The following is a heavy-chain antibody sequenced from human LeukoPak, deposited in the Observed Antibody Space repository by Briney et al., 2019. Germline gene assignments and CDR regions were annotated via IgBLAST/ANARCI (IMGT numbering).Heavy chain of an antibody. J-gene: IGHJ4*02. CDR3: ARAITMVRGVGGGY. V-gene: IGHV1-8*03. CDR1: GYTFTSYD. CDR2: MNPNRGNT. D-gene: IGHD3-10*01. Sequence: ASVKVSCKASGYTFTSYDINWVRQATGQGLEWMGWMNPNRGNTGYAQKFQGRVTITRNTSISTAYMELSSLRSEDTAVYYCARAITMVRGVGGGYWGQGTLVTVSS.